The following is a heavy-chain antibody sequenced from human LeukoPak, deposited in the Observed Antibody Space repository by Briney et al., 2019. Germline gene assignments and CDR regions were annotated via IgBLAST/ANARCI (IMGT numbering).Heavy chain of an antibody. CDR2: IIPIFGPA. CDR1: GGTLSSYA. D-gene: IGHD2-15*01. J-gene: IGHJ5*02. Sequence: SVKVSCKASGGTLSSYAISWMRQAPGQGLEWMGGIIPIFGPANYAQKFQGRVTITADESTSTAYMELSSLRAEDTAVYYCARKYCSGGSCQINNWFDPWGQGTLVTVSS. CDR3: ARKYCSGGSCQINNWFDP. V-gene: IGHV1-69*01.